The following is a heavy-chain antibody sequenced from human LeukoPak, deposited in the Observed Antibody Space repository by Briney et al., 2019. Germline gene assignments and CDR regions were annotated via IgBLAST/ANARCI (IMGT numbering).Heavy chain of an antibody. J-gene: IGHJ6*03. CDR3: ARGDYYYYMDV. CDR1: GVSISSRTYY. Sequence: PSETLSLTCTVSGVSISSRTYYWTWIRQPAGKGLEWIGRVSSSGTTNYNPYNPSLKSRVTISVDTSKNQFSLELSSVTAADTAVYYCARGDYYYYMDVWGTGTTVTVSS. V-gene: IGHV4-61*02. CDR2: VSSSGTT.